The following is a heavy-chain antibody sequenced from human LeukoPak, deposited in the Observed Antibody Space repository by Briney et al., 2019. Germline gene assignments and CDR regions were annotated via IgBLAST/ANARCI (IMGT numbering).Heavy chain of an antibody. CDR1: GFTFSSYW. CDR2: IKSDGST. V-gene: IGHV3-74*01. Sequence: PGGSLRLSCSASGFTFSSYWMHWVRQAPGKGLVWVSRIKSDGSTRYSDSVKGRFSISRDNAKNTVSLQMNSLRAEDTGVYYCALLSVASNFDYWGQGGLVTVSS. J-gene: IGHJ4*02. CDR3: ALLSVASNFDY. D-gene: IGHD6-19*01.